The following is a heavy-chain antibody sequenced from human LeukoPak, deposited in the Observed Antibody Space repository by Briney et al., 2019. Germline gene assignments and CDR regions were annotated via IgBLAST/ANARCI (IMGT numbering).Heavy chain of an antibody. CDR2: IFHPGSA. J-gene: IGHJ5*02. V-gene: IGHV4-38-2*02. D-gene: IGHD2-2*01. CDR3: ARDPRWLTPDCTSTSCYENYFDP. CDR1: GYPISSGYQ. Sequence: PSETLSPTSPVPGYPISSGYQWAWIRQSPGKGLEGFGRIFHPGSAHYNPSLKSRVTISVETSKNQFSLKMYSVAAADTAVYYCARDPRWLTPDCTSTSCYENYFDPWGQGTLVTVSS.